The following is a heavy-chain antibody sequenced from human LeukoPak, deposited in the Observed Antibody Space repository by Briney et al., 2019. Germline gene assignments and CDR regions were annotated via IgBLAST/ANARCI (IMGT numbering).Heavy chain of an antibody. Sequence: SETLSLTCTVSGGPISSYYWSWIRQPAGKGLEWIGRIYTSGSTNYNPSLKSRVTMSVDTSKNQFSLKLSSVTAADTAVYYCASSDYAYSNWFDPWGQGTLVTVSS. CDR1: GGPISSYY. V-gene: IGHV4-4*07. D-gene: IGHD3-16*01. J-gene: IGHJ5*02. CDR3: ASSDYAYSNWFDP. CDR2: IYTSGST.